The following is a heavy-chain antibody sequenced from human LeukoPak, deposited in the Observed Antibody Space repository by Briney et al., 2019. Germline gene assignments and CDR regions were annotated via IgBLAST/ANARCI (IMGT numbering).Heavy chain of an antibody. V-gene: IGHV4-34*01. CDR2: INHSGST. J-gene: IGHJ5*02. D-gene: IGHD3-10*01. Sequence: SETLSLTCAVYGGSFSGYYWSRIRQPPGKGLEWIGEINHSGSTNFNPSLKSRVTISVDTSKNQFSLKLSSVTAADTAVYYCARVAGRITMVRGVNDWFDPWGQGTLVTVSS. CDR1: GGSFSGYY. CDR3: ARVAGRITMVRGVNDWFDP.